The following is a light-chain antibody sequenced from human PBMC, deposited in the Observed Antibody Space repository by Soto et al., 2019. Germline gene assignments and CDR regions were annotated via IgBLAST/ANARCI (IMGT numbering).Light chain of an antibody. CDR2: GAS. J-gene: IGKJ1*01. Sequence: EIVMTQSPATLSVSPGERATLSCRASQSVSSKLAWYQQKPGQAPRLLIYGASTRATGIPARFSGSGSGTDFTLTISSLQSEDFAVYYCQQYSNWPPWTFGQGTKVEIK. CDR3: QQYSNWPPWT. CDR1: QSVSSK. V-gene: IGKV3D-15*01.